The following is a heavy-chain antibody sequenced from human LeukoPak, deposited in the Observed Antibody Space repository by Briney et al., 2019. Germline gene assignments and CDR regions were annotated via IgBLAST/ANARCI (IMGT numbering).Heavy chain of an antibody. D-gene: IGHD3-3*01. Sequence: PGGSLRLSCAASGFTFSSYWMSWVRQAPGKGLEWVANIKQDGNEKYYVDSVKGRFTISRDNAKNSLYLQMNSLRAEDTAVYYCARVDYDFWSEPFDYWGQGTLVTVSS. CDR1: GFTFSSYW. CDR2: IKQDGNEK. J-gene: IGHJ4*02. V-gene: IGHV3-7*01. CDR3: ARVDYDFWSEPFDY.